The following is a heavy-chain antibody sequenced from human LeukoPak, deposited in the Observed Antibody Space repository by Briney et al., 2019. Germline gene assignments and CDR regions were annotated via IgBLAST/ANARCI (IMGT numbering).Heavy chain of an antibody. D-gene: IGHD1-26*01. J-gene: IGHJ2*01. Sequence: QPGGSLRLSCAASGFTFSIYDMHWVRQATGKGLEWASAIGTVGDTYYPGSVKGRFTISRENAKNSLYLQMNSLRDGDAAVYYCARETLDIGGDYGWYFDLWGRGTLVTVSS. CDR3: ARETLDIGGDYGWYFDL. V-gene: IGHV3-13*01. CDR2: IGTVGDT. CDR1: GFTFSIYD.